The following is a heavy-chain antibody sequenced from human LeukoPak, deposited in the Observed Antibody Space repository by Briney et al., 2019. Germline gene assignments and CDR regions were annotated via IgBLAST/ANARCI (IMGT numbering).Heavy chain of an antibody. V-gene: IGHV3-66*01. Sequence: GGSLRLSCAAPGFTVSSNYMSWVRQAPGKGLEWVSVIYSGGSTYYADSVKGRFTISRDNSMNTLYLQMNSLRAEDTAVYYCARNGAADLDYWGQGTLVTVSS. J-gene: IGHJ4*02. CDR3: ARNGAADLDY. CDR1: GFTVSSNY. CDR2: IYSGGST. D-gene: IGHD4-17*01.